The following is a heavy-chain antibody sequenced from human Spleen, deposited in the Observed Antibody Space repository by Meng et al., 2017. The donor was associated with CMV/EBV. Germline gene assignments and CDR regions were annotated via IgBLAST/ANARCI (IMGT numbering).Heavy chain of an antibody. V-gene: IGHV3-23*01. CDR1: GFTFSSYA. J-gene: IGHJ4*02. Sequence: AASGFTFSSYAMGWVRQAPGKGLEWVSAISGSSGSTYYADSVKGRFNISRDNSKNTLYLQMNSLRAEDTAVYYCAKEMYSSSSHPDYWGQGTLVTVSS. CDR3: AKEMYSSSSHPDY. CDR2: ISGSSGST. D-gene: IGHD6-6*01.